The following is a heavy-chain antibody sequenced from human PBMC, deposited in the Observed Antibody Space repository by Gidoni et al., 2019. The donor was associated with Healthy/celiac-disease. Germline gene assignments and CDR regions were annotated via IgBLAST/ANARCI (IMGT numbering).Heavy chain of an antibody. CDR2: ISGSGGST. CDR3: AKDLYGSGSYSYYYGMDV. D-gene: IGHD3-10*01. J-gene: IGHJ6*02. Sequence: EVPLLESGGGLVQPGGSLRLSCAPSVSTFSGYTMSWVRQAPGKGLEWVSAISGSGGSTYYADSVKGRFTISRDNSKNTLYLQMNSLRAEDTAVYYCAKDLYGSGSYSYYYGMDVWGQGTTVTVSS. CDR1: VSTFSGYT. V-gene: IGHV3-23*01.